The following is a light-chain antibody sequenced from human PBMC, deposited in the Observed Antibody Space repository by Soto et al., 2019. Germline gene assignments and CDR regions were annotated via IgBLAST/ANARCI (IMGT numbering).Light chain of an antibody. CDR1: HILLHNNGYNY. Sequence: DIVMRQSPLSLPVTPGEPASISCMSNHILLHNNGYNYLDWYMQKPGQSPQLLINAASNLRSGVPSRFSGSGSGTDFTLTIDGLQPKDFAVYYCQQSYITPPITFGQGTRLEIK. J-gene: IGKJ5*01. CDR3: QQSYITPPIT. V-gene: IGKV2-28*01. CDR2: AAS.